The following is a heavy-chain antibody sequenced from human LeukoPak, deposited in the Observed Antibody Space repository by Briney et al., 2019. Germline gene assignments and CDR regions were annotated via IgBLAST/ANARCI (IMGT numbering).Heavy chain of an antibody. D-gene: IGHD3-16*01. CDR2: IYHSGSA. V-gene: IGHV4-38-2*02. J-gene: IGHJ4*02. CDR1: RYSISSGYY. Sequence: SETLSLTCSVSRYSISSGYYWAWIRQPPGKGLEWIGSIYHSGSAYYNASLKSRVTISVDTSKNQFSLELPSVTAADTAVYYCARFSAPLRFRIDYWGQGTLVTVSS. CDR3: ARFSAPLRFRIDY.